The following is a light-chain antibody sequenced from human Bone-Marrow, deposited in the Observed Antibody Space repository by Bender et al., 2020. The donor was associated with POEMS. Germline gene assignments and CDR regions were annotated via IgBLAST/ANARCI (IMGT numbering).Light chain of an antibody. CDR2: DVN. CDR3: NSYTNSSTLVQ. J-gene: IGLJ2*01. V-gene: IGLV2-14*03. CDR1: SSDIGGYIY. Sequence: QSALTQPASVSGSPGQSITISCTGTSSDIGGYIYVSWYQQHTGKAPKLMILDVNNRPSGVSNRFSGSMSSNTTSLSLSGPRAEAEADYYCNSYTNSSTLVQFGGGTRVTVL.